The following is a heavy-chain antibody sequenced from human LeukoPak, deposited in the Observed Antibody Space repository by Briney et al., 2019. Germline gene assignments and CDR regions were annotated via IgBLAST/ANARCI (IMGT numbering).Heavy chain of an antibody. J-gene: IGHJ4*02. Sequence: SETLSLTCTVSGDSISSGYYWGWIRQSPGQGLEWIGNIYQSGSTYYNASLKSRVTISVDTSKNQFSLKLSSVTAADTAVYYCARGGLTVTYQARAPDYWGQGTLVTVSS. CDR3: ARGGLTVTYQARAPDY. D-gene: IGHD4-17*01. CDR1: GDSISSGYY. V-gene: IGHV4-38-2*02. CDR2: IYQSGST.